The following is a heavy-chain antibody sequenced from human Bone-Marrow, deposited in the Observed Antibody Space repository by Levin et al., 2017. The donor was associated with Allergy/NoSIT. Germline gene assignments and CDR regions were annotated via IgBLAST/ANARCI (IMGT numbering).Heavy chain of an antibody. CDR1: GYTFTSYD. V-gene: IGHV1-8*01. Sequence: GESLKISCKASGYTFTSYDINWVRQATGQGLEWMGWMNPNSGNTGYAQKFQGRVTMTRNTSISTAYMELSSLRSEDTAVYYCARGRWFGKLGYCSGGSCRGGWFDPWGQGTLVTVSS. CDR3: ARGRWFGKLGYCSGGSCRGGWFDP. D-gene: IGHD2-15*01. CDR2: MNPNSGNT. J-gene: IGHJ5*02.